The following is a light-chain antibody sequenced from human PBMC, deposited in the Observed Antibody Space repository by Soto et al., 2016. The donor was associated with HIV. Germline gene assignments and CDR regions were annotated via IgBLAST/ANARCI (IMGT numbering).Light chain of an antibody. Sequence: DIQMTQSPSSLSASVGDRVTITCRASQSISSYLNWYQQKPGKAPKLLIYAASSLQSGVPSRFSGSGSGTDFTLIISSLVPEDFATYYCQQSYSTPQFTFGPGTKVDIK. CDR1: QSISSY. J-gene: IGKJ3*01. CDR2: AAS. V-gene: IGKV1-39*01. CDR3: QQSYSTPQFT.